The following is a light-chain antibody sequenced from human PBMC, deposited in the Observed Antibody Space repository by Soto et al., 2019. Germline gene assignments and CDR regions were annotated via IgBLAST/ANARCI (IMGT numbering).Light chain of an antibody. CDR1: QTVSTN. CDR2: GAS. V-gene: IGKV3-15*01. Sequence: EIVMTQSPDTLSVSPGDRATLSCRASQTVSTNLAWYQQKPGQAPRLLIYGASTRATGVPDRFSGSGSRTEFTLTISSLQSEDFEVYYCQQYNSWPPLTFGQGTKVDI. J-gene: IGKJ1*01. CDR3: QQYNSWPPLT.